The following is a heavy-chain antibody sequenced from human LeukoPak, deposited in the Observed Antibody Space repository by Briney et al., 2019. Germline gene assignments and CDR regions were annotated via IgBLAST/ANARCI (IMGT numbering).Heavy chain of an antibody. Sequence: SQTLSLTCTVSGGSISSGSYSWSWIRQPAGKGLEWIGRIYTSGSTNYNPSLKSRVTISVDTSKNQFSLKLSSVTAADTAVYYCARDRSSSGLQQLGQYNWFDPWGQGTLVTVSS. CDR3: ARDRSSSGLQQLGQYNWFDP. J-gene: IGHJ5*02. CDR2: IYTSGST. V-gene: IGHV4-61*02. CDR1: GGSISSGSYS. D-gene: IGHD6-13*01.